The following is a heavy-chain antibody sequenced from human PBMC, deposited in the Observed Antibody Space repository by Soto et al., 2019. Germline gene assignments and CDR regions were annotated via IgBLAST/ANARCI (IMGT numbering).Heavy chain of an antibody. CDR1: GGSISSSSYY. V-gene: IGHV4-39*01. D-gene: IGHD3-3*01. CDR2: IYYSGST. CDR3: ARHRRRLRFLEWLLYECFDP. J-gene: IGHJ5*02. Sequence: SETLSLTCTVSGGSISSSSYYWGWIRQPPGKGLEWIGSIYYSGSTYYNPSLKSRVTISVDTSKNQFSLKLSSVTAADTAVYYCARHRRRLRFLEWLLYECFDPCGQRTLVTVSS.